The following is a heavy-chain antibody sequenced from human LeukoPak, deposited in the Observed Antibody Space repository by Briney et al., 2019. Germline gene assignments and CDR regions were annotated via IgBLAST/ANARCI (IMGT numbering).Heavy chain of an antibody. CDR3: ARVRYYDSSGYLIYYFDY. Sequence: GGSLRLSCAASGFTFSSSAMSWVRQAPGKGLEWVSAISNNGGYTYYADSVQGRFTISRDNSKSTLCLQMNSLRAEDTAVYYCARVRYYDSSGYLIYYFDYWGQGTLVTVSS. J-gene: IGHJ4*02. CDR1: GFTFSSSA. D-gene: IGHD3-22*01. V-gene: IGHV3-23*01. CDR2: ISNNGGYT.